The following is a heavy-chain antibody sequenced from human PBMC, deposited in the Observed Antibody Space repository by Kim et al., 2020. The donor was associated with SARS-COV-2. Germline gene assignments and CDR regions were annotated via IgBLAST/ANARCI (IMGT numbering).Heavy chain of an antibody. CDR1: GFTFDDYA. CDR2: ISWNSGIR. D-gene: IGHD3-10*01. CDR3: AKDRTYYNSGDY. Sequence: GGSLRLSCAASGFTFDDYAMHWVRQGPGKGLEWVSGISWNSGIRAYADSVKGRFTISRDNAKNSLYLQMNSLRAEDTALYYCAKDRTYYNSGDYWGRGTLVTVSS. J-gene: IGHJ4*02. V-gene: IGHV3-9*01.